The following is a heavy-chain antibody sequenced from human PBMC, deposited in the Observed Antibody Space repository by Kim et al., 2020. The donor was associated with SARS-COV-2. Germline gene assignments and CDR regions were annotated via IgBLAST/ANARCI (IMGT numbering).Heavy chain of an antibody. Sequence: YADTGKGRFTISRDNAQSTLYLQMNSLRAEDTAVYYCARGSGYYGFDYWGQGILVTVSS. V-gene: IGHV3-74*01. D-gene: IGHD3-22*01. J-gene: IGHJ4*02. CDR3: ARGSGYYGFDY.